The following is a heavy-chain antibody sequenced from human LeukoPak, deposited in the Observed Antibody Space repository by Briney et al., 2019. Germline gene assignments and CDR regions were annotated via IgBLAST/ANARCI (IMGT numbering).Heavy chain of an antibody. CDR2: MNPNSGNT. V-gene: IGHV1-8*01. J-gene: IGHJ3*02. CDR3: ARNNYGGHDAFDI. D-gene: IGHD4-11*01. CDR1: GHTFISYD. Sequence: ASVKVSCKASGHTFISYDINWVRQATGQGLEWMGWMNPNSGNTGSAQRFQGRVTMTRDTSISTAYMELSSLRSEDTAVYYCARNNYGGHDAFDIWGQGTLVTVSS.